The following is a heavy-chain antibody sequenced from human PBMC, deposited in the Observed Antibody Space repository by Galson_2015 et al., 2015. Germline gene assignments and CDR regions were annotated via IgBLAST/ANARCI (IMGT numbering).Heavy chain of an antibody. V-gene: IGHV3-30-3*01. J-gene: IGHJ4*02. Sequence: SLRLSCAASGFTFSSYAMHWVRQAPGKGLEWVAVISYDGSNKFYADSVKGRFTISRDNSKNTLYLQMNSLRPEDTAVYYCARVGGDIPARTWGYFDYWGQGTLVTVSS. CDR2: ISYDGSNK. D-gene: IGHD6-6*01. CDR3: ARVGGDIPARTWGYFDY. CDR1: GFTFSSYA.